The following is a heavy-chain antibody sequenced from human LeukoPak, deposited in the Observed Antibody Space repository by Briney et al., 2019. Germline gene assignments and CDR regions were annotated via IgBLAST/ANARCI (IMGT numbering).Heavy chain of an antibody. V-gene: IGHV1-2*02. Sequence: ASVKVSCKASGYTFTGYYMHWVRQAPGQGLEWMGWINPNSGGTNYAQKFQGRVTMTRDTSISTAYTELSRLRSDDTAVYYCARGRVGIAVAGPDYWGQGTLVTVSS. CDR1: GYTFTGYY. D-gene: IGHD6-19*01. J-gene: IGHJ4*02. CDR3: ARGRVGIAVAGPDY. CDR2: INPNSGGT.